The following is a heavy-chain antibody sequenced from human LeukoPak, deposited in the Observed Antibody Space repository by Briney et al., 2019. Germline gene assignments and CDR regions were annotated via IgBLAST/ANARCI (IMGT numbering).Heavy chain of an antibody. D-gene: IGHD3-16*01. CDR2: INHNGNVN. J-gene: IGHJ6*02. Sequence: GGSLRLSCAASGFTFNTYMNWARQAPGKGLEWVASINHNGNVNYYVDSVKGRFTISRDNAKNSLYLQMSNLRAEDTAVYFCARGGGLDVWGQGATVTVSS. CDR1: GFTFNTY. V-gene: IGHV3-7*03. CDR3: ARGGGLDV.